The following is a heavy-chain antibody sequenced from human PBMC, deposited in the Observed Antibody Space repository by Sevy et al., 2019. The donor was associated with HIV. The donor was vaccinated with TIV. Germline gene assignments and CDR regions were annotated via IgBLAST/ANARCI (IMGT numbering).Heavy chain of an antibody. CDR2: IYPGDSDT. D-gene: IGHD5-18*01. CDR1: GYSFTSYW. V-gene: IGHV5-51*01. Sequence: GESLKISCKGSGYSFTSYWIGWVRQMPGKGLEWMGIIYPGDSDTRYSPSFQGQVTISADKSISTAYLQWSSLKASDTAMYYCGRGIRGYSYGYTFSYYYYGMDVWGQGTTVTVSS. J-gene: IGHJ6*02. CDR3: GRGIRGYSYGYTFSYYYYGMDV.